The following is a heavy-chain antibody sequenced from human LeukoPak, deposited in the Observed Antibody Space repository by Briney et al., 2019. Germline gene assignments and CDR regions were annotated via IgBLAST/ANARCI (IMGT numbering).Heavy chain of an antibody. CDR3: ARDRDADYLDY. J-gene: IGHJ4*02. CDR2: IYYSGST. D-gene: IGHD6-25*01. Sequence: SETLSLTCTVSGGSISSSSYYWGWIRQPPGKGLEWIGSIYYSGSTYYNPSLKSRVTISVDTSKNQFSLKLSSVTAADTAVYYCARDRDADYLDYWGQGTLVTVSS. CDR1: GGSISSSSYY. V-gene: IGHV4-39*02.